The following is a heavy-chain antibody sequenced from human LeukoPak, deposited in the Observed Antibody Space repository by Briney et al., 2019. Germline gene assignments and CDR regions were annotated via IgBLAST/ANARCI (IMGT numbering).Heavy chain of an antibody. CDR1: GFTLSSYA. CDR2: ISGSGGST. D-gene: IGHD6-13*01. Sequence: GGSLRLSCAASGFTLSSYAMSWVRQAPGKGLEWVSAISGSGGSTYYADSVKGRFTISRDNSKNTLYLQMNSLRAEDTAVYYCAKSGGFSSSVNFDYWGQGTLVTVST. J-gene: IGHJ4*02. CDR3: AKSGGFSSSVNFDY. V-gene: IGHV3-23*01.